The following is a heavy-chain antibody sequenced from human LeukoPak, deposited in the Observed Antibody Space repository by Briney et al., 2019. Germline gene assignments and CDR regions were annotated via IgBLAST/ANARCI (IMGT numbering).Heavy chain of an antibody. Sequence: GRSLRLSYAASGFTFNTYSMNWVRQAPGKGLEWLSYISRSSATIYYADSVKGRFAISRDNVKNSLYLQMNGLRGEDTAVYYCASGVGPTGTGYWGQGTRVTVSS. CDR2: ISRSSATI. CDR1: GFTFNTYS. V-gene: IGHV3-48*01. J-gene: IGHJ4*02. CDR3: ASGVGPTGTGY. D-gene: IGHD2-8*02.